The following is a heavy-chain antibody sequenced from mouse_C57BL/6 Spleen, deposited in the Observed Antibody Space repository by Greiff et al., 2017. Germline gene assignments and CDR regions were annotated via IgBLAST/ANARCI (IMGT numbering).Heavy chain of an antibody. D-gene: IGHD3-2*02. CDR2: IYPGSGST. J-gene: IGHJ4*01. CDR3: AKQLRLHYAMDY. V-gene: IGHV1-55*01. CDR1: GYTFTSYW. Sequence: VQLQQPGAELVKPGASVKMSCKASGYTFTSYWITWVKQRPGQGLEWIGDIYPGSGSTNYNEKFKSKATLTVDTSSSPAYMPRSSLTSEDSAVYYCAKQLRLHYAMDYWGQGTSVTVSS.